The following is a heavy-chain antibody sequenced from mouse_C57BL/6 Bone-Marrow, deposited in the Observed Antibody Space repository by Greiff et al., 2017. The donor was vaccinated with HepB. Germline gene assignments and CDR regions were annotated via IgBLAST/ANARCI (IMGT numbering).Heavy chain of an antibody. CDR1: GYSITSGYD. CDR3: ARATYSKGGYFDY. D-gene: IGHD2-5*01. J-gene: IGHJ2*01. V-gene: IGHV3-1*01. CDR2: ISYSGST. Sequence: EVKLLESGPGMVKPSQSLSLTCTVTGYSITSGYDWHWIRHFPGNKLEWMGYISYSGSTNYNPSLKSRISITHDTSKNHFFLKLHSVTTEDTATYYCARATYSKGGYFDYWGQGTTLTVSS.